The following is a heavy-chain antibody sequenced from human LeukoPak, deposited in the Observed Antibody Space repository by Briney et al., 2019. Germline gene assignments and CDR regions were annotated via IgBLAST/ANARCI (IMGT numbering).Heavy chain of an antibody. J-gene: IGHJ4*02. Sequence: GGSLRLSCAASGFIAGDYYMNWVRQAPGKGLEWVSVIYAGGTTYYADSVKGRFTISRDNSKPTLYLQMNSLRAEDTAVYYCARDIAGKFGELSLDYWGQGTLVTVSS. V-gene: IGHV3-53*01. CDR2: IYAGGTT. CDR1: GFIAGDYY. CDR3: ARDIAGKFGELSLDY. D-gene: IGHD3-10*01.